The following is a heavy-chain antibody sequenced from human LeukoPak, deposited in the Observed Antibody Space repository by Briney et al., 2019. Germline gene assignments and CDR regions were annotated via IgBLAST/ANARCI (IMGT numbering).Heavy chain of an antibody. Sequence: SETLSLTCTVSGGSISNYYWSWIRQPPGKGLEWIGDISYSGRTNYYPSLKSRLTISVDTSQNQFSPKLSSVTAADTAVYYCARVDGNYVGYFDSWGQGTLVTVSS. CDR1: GGSISNYY. D-gene: IGHD1-7*01. CDR2: ISYSGRT. J-gene: IGHJ4*02. V-gene: IGHV4-59*01. CDR3: ARVDGNYVGYFDS.